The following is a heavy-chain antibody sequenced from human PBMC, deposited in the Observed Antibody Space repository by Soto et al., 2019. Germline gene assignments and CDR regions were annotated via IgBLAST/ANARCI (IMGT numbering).Heavy chain of an antibody. J-gene: IGHJ5*02. D-gene: IGHD3-3*01. V-gene: IGHV4-34*01. Sequence: SETLSLTCAVYGGSFSGYYWSWIRQPPGKGLEWFGEINHSGSTNYNPSLKSRVTISVDTSKNQFSLKLSSVTAADTAVYYCARGLGDFWSGYRVPAKGAFDPWGQGTLVTVSS. CDR1: GGSFSGYY. CDR2: INHSGST. CDR3: ARGLGDFWSGYRVPAKGAFDP.